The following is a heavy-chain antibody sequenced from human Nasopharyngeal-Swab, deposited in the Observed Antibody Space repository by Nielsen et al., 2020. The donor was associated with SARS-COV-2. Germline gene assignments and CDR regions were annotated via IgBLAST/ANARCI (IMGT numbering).Heavy chain of an antibody. D-gene: IGHD5-12*01. V-gene: IGHV1-69*08. CDR2: IIPLLDTT. Sequence: WVRQAPGQGLEWMGRIIPLLDTTYYAQKFRRGRVSFTADTSTSTAYMELSSLRSDDTAVYYCARDQYSGYDSSYYYYGMDVWGQGTTVTVSS. J-gene: IGHJ6*02. CDR3: ARDQYSGYDSSYYYYGMDV.